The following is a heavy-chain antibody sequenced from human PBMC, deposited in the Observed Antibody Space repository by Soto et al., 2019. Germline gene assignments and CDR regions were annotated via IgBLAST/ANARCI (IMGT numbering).Heavy chain of an antibody. CDR2: IYSDNKT. J-gene: IGHJ6*02. CDR3: ARGYWAGGMDV. D-gene: IGHD2-8*02. V-gene: IGHV3-53*01. CDR1: GVTVSSNY. Sequence: EVQLVESGGGLIQSGGSLAPSWAASGVTVSSNYKNWGRQAPGKGLEWVSVIYSDNKTYYADSVKGRFTISRDKSKNTLYIQMNSLRAEDTAIYYCARGYWAGGMDVWGQGTTITVSS.